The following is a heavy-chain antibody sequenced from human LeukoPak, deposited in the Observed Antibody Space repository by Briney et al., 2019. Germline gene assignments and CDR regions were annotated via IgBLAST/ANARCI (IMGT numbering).Heavy chain of an antibody. Sequence: SETLSLTCTVSGGSISSYYWSWIRQPPGKGLEWIGYIYYSGSTYYNPSLKSRVTISVDTSKNQFSLKLSSVTAADTAVYYCARGVVVVTAPLFGPWGQGTLVTVSS. D-gene: IGHD2-21*02. V-gene: IGHV4-59*06. J-gene: IGHJ5*02. CDR2: IYYSGST. CDR3: ARGVVVVTAPLFGP. CDR1: GGSISSYY.